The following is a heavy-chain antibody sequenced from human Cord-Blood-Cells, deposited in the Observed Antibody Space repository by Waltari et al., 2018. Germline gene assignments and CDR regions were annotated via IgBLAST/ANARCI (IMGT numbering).Heavy chain of an antibody. V-gene: IGHV5-51*01. CDR1: GYSFPCHW. CDR3: ARQHGADDAFDI. CDR2: IYPGDSDT. D-gene: IGHD3-16*01. Sequence: EVQLVQSGAEVKKPGASLKIFCKGSGYSFPCHWIGWVRQMPGKGPEWMGIIYPGDSDTRYSPSFQGQVTISADKSISTAYLQWSSLKASDTAMYYCARQHGADDAFDIWGQGTMVTVSS. J-gene: IGHJ3*02.